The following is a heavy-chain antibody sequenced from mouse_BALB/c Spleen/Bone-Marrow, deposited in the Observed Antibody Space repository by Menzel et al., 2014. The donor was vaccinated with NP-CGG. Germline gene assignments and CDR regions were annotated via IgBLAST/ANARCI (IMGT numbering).Heavy chain of an antibody. Sequence: QVQLKDSGPGLVTPPQSLSITCTVSGFSLTSYDISWIRQPPGKGLEWLGVIWTNGGTNYNPAFMSRLSISKDNSKSQVFLKIHSLQTDDTAIYYCVRGDGYYWYFDVWGAGTTVTVSS. CDR3: VRGDGYYWYFDV. CDR1: GFSLTSYD. D-gene: IGHD2-3*01. J-gene: IGHJ1*01. CDR2: IWTNGGT. V-gene: IGHV2-9-2*01.